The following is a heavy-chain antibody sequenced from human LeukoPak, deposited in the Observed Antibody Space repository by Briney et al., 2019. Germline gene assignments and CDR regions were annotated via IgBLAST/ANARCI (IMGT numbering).Heavy chain of an antibody. CDR1: GFTFDGYG. D-gene: IGHD3-10*02. V-gene: IGHV3-20*04. CDR3: AELGITMIGGV. J-gene: IGHJ6*04. CDR2: INSNGAST. Sequence: GGSLRLSCVASGFTFDGYGMSWVRQAPEKGLEWVSSINSNGASTAYVDSVKGRFTISRDNAKSSLYLQMNSLRAEDTAVYYCAELGITMIGGVWGKGTTVTISS.